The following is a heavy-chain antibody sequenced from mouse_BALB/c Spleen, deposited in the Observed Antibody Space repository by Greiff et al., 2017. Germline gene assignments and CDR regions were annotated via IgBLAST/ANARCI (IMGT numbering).Heavy chain of an antibody. CDR3: ARAGNYAMDY. CDR1: GFSLTSYG. J-gene: IGHJ4*01. Sequence: QVQLKESGPGLVAPSQSLSITCTVSGFSLTSYGVHWVRQPPGKGLEWLGVIWAGGSTNYNSSLMSRLSISKDNSKSQVFLKMNSLQTDDTAMYYCARAGNYAMDYWGQGTSVTVSS. V-gene: IGHV2-9*02. D-gene: IGHD2-14*01. CDR2: IWAGGST.